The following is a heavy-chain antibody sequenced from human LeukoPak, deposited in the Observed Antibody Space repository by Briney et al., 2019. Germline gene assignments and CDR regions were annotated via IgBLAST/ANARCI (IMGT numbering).Heavy chain of an antibody. CDR2: IYYSGTT. CDR1: GGSLISDDSY. D-gene: IGHD3-16*01. J-gene: IGHJ4*02. CDR3: GREFLRGGEYVGAADY. Sequence: SQTLSLTCAVSGGSLISDDSYWSWIRQPPGKGLEWIGNIYYSGTTYYKPSLEGRLTISLYTSKNQCSRKLSSVPAADTAMYFCGREFLRGGEYVGAADYWGQGTLVTVS. V-gene: IGHV4-30-4*01.